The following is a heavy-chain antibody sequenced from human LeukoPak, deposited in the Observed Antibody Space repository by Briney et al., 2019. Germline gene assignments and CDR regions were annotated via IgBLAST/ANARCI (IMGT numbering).Heavy chain of an antibody. Sequence: SETLSLTCTVSGYSISSGYYWGWIRQPPGKGLEWIGSIYHSGSTYYNPSLKSRVTISVDTSKNQFSLKLSSVTAADTAVYYCARDRYYYDSSGLFNDYWGQGTLVTVSS. CDR2: IYHSGST. V-gene: IGHV4-38-2*02. D-gene: IGHD3-22*01. CDR3: ARDRYYYDSSGLFNDY. CDR1: GYSISSGYY. J-gene: IGHJ4*02.